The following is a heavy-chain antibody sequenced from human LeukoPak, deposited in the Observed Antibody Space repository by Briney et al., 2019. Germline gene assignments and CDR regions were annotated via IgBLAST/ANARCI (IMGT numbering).Heavy chain of an antibody. CDR1: GGSINSYY. V-gene: IGHV4-59*01. J-gene: IGHJ4*02. CDR3: ARGLITFGGVIVIQGVYFDY. CDR2: IYFSGST. D-gene: IGHD3-16*02. Sequence: KASETLSLTCTVSGGSINSYYWNWIRQSPGKGLEWIGHIYFSGSTNYNPSLKSRVIISVDMSKNRFSLRLSSVTAADTAVYYCARGLITFGGVIVIQGVYFDYWGQGTLVTVSS.